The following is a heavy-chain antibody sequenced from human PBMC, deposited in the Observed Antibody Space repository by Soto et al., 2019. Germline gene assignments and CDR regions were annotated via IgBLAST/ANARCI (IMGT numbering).Heavy chain of an antibody. D-gene: IGHD3-22*01. Sequence: SETLSLTCTVSGGSIDTYYWSWIRQPPGKGLEWVGYVFYSGSTYYNPSLESRVTVSVDTSKNRFSLRLRSVTAADAAVYYCARDFIDSSDYTTNWFDSWGQGTLVTVSS. J-gene: IGHJ5*01. CDR3: ARDFIDSSDYTTNWFDS. V-gene: IGHV4-59*08. CDR1: GGSIDTYY. CDR2: VFYSGST.